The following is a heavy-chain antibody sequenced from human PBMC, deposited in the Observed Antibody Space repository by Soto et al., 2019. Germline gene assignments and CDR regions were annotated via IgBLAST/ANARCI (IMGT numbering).Heavy chain of an antibody. CDR3: ASGKHLDRFDY. Sequence: SETLSLTCIVSGGSISGDHWSWVRQPPGKGLEWIGYMYNSGSTNNNPSLKSRVTISLDTSKNQVSLKLSSVTAADTAVYHCASGKHLDRFDYWGQGTQVTVSS. CDR1: GGSISGDH. V-gene: IGHV4-59*01. CDR2: MYNSGST. J-gene: IGHJ4*02.